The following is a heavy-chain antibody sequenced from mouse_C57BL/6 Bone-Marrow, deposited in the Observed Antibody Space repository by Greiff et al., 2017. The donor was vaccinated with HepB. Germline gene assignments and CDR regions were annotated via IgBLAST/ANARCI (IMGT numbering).Heavy chain of an antibody. V-gene: IGHV1-26*01. CDR1: GYTFTDYY. Sequence: VQLQQSGPELVKPGASVKISCKASGYTFTDYYMNWVKQSHGKSLEWIGDINPNNGGTSYNQKFKGKATLTVDKSSSTAYMELRSLTSEDSAVYYCARDGGLIYAMDYWGQGTSVTVSS. D-gene: IGHD2-4*01. CDR3: ARDGGLIYAMDY. J-gene: IGHJ4*01. CDR2: INPNNGGT.